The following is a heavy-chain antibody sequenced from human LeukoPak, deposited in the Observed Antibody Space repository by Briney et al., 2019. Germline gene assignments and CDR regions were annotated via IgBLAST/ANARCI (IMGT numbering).Heavy chain of an antibody. J-gene: IGHJ2*01. CDR3: ARDVKVGWYFDL. V-gene: IGHV4-59*01. Sequence: SETLSLTCSVSGGSISTYYWSWIRQPPGRGLEWLGYIHYSGSTTYNVSLESRITISVDTAKNQFSLKLSSVTAADTAIYYCARDVKVGWYFDLWGRGMLVTVS. CDR1: GGSISTYY. CDR2: IHYSGST.